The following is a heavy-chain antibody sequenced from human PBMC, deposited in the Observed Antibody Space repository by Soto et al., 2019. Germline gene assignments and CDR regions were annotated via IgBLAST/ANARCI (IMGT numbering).Heavy chain of an antibody. CDR2: ISGSGGRT. J-gene: IGHJ4*02. D-gene: IGHD1-20*01. Sequence: EVQLLESGGGLVQPGGSLRLSCAASGFTFSSYAMSWVRQAPGKWLEWVSAISGSGGRTYYADSVKGRFTISRDNSKNTLYLQMNSLRAEDTAVYYCAKARDNWNDAGYVDWGQGTLVTVSS. CDR3: AKARDNWNDAGYVD. CDR1: GFTFSSYA. V-gene: IGHV3-23*01.